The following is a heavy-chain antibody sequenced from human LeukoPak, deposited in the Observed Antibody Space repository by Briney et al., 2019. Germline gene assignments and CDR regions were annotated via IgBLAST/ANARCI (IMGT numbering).Heavy chain of an antibody. CDR2: IYPGDSDT. CDR1: GYSFTSYW. D-gene: IGHD5-18*01. J-gene: IGHJ4*02. V-gene: IGHV5-51*01. Sequence: GESLEISCKGSGYSFTSYWIGWVRQMPGKGLEWMGIIYPGDSDTRYSPSFQGQVTISADKSISTAYLQWSSLKASDTAMYYCARLWGGGYSYAAPTYYFDYWGQGTLATVSS. CDR3: ARLWGGGYSYAAPTYYFDY.